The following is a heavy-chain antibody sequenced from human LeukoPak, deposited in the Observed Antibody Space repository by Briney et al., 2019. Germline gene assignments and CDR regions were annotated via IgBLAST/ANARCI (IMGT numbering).Heavy chain of an antibody. Sequence: GASVKVSCKASGFTFTSSAVQWVRQARGQRLEWIGWIVVGSGNTNYAQKFQERVTITRDMSTSTAYMELSSLRAEDTAVYYCVRDGEDGWNDLDCWGQGTLVTVSS. CDR3: VRDGEDGWNDLDC. J-gene: IGHJ4*02. CDR1: GFTFTSSA. CDR2: IVVGSGNT. D-gene: IGHD1-1*01. V-gene: IGHV1-58*01.